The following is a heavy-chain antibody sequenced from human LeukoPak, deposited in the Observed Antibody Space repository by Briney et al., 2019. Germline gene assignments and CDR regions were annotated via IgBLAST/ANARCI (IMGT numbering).Heavy chain of an antibody. CDR2: INPNSGVT. Sequence: ASVKVSCKASGYTFTGYYMHWVRQAPGQGLEWMGWINPNSGVTNYVQKFQGRVSMTRDTSISTAYLELSTLRSDDTAVYYCATCTTVPHWGQGTLVTVSS. J-gene: IGHJ4*02. V-gene: IGHV1-2*02. CDR3: ATCTTVPH. CDR1: GYTFTGYY. D-gene: IGHD1-1*01.